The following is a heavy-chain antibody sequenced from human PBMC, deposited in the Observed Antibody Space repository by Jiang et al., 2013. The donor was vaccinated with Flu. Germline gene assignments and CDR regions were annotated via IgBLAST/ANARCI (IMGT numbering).Heavy chain of an antibody. J-gene: IGHJ4*02. D-gene: IGHD3-22*01. V-gene: IGHV4-38-2*02. CDR1: GYSIKSGSY. CDR3: ARDSSGYYFFDS. Sequence: LLKPSETLSLICSVSGYSIKSGSYWGWIRQSPGKGLEWIGSIHHSGSTYYTKSLKSRVTISVDTSKNQFSLNLSSATAADTAVYYCARDSSGYYFFDSWGQGILVTVSS. CDR2: IHHSGST.